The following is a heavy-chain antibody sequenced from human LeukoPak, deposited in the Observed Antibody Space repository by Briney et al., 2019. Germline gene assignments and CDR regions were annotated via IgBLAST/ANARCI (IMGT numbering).Heavy chain of an antibody. J-gene: IGHJ5*02. D-gene: IGHD2-2*01. V-gene: IGHV5-51*01. Sequence: GESLKISCKGSGYSFTSYWIGWVRQMPGKGLEWMGIIYPGDSDTRYSSSFQGQVTISADKSISTAYLQWSSLKASDTAMYYCARQYCSSTSCYSWFDPWGQGTLVTVSS. CDR3: ARQYCSSTSCYSWFDP. CDR2: IYPGDSDT. CDR1: GYSFTSYW.